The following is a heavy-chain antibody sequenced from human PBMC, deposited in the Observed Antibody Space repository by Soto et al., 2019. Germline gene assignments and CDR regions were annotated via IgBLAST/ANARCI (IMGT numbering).Heavy chain of an antibody. J-gene: IGHJ6*02. CDR1: GFTFSSYG. CDR3: AKAYCSGGSCYYYYYYYGMDV. D-gene: IGHD2-15*01. Sequence: QVQLVESGGGVVQPGRSLRLSCAASGFTFSSYGMHWVRQAPGKGLEWVAVISYDGSNKYYADSVKGRFTISRDNSKNTLYLQMNSLRAEDTAVYYCAKAYCSGGSCYYYYYYYGMDVWGQGTTVTVSS. CDR2: ISYDGSNK. V-gene: IGHV3-30*18.